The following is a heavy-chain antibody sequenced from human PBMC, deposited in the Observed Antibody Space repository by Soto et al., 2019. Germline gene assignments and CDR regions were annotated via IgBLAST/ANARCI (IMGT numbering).Heavy chain of an antibody. J-gene: IGHJ6*02. V-gene: IGHV3-33*08. Sequence: PEGSLRLSCAASGFTFSSYSMNWVRQAPGKGLEWVAVIWYDGSNKYYADSVKGRFTISRDNSKNTLYLQMNSLRAEDTAVYYCARVTTDYYYGMDVWGQGTTVTVSS. D-gene: IGHD4-4*01. CDR3: ARVTTDYYYGMDV. CDR2: IWYDGSNK. CDR1: GFTFSSYS.